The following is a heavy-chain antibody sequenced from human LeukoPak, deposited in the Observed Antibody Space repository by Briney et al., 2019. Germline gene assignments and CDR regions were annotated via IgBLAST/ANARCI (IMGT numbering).Heavy chain of an antibody. Sequence: PGGSLRLSCAVSGFTLSSYWMHWARQAPGKGLVWVSRMNSDGRATTYADSVKGRFTISRDNAKNTLYLQMNSLRAEDTAVYYCAREFEATGFWALDYWGQGTLVTASS. V-gene: IGHV3-74*01. J-gene: IGHJ4*02. D-gene: IGHD1-14*01. CDR3: AREFEATGFWALDY. CDR2: MNSDGRAT. CDR1: GFTLSSYW.